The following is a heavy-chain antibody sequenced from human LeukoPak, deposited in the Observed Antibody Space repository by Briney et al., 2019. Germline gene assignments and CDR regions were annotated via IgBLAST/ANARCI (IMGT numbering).Heavy chain of an antibody. CDR1: GGSISSYY. D-gene: IGHD3-10*01. V-gene: IGHV4-59*01. CDR2: IYYSGST. J-gene: IGHJ4*02. Sequence: SETLSITCTVSGGSISSYYWSWIRQPPGNGLEWIGYIYYSGSTNYNPSLKSRVTISVDTSKNQFSLKLSSVTAADTAVYYCARVSMVRGVIKYFDYWGQGTLVTVSS. CDR3: ARVSMVRGVIKYFDY.